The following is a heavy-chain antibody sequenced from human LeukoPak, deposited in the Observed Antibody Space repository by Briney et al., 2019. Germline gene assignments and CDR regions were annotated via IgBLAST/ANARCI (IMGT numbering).Heavy chain of an antibody. CDR2: ISYDGSNK. Sequence: PGRSLRLSCAASGFTFSSYGMHWVRQAPGKGLEWVAVISYDGSNKYYADSVKGRFTISRDNSKNTLYLQMSSLRAEDTAVYYCARAPGSSWYLGHTFDIWGQGTMVTVSS. J-gene: IGHJ3*02. CDR1: GFTFSSYG. V-gene: IGHV3-30*03. D-gene: IGHD6-13*01. CDR3: ARAPGSSWYLGHTFDI.